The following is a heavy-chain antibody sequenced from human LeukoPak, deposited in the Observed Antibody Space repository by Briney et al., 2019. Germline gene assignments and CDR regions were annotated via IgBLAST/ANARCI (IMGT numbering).Heavy chain of an antibody. CDR2: IYYSGST. J-gene: IGHJ4*02. CDR3: ARTTTVDIGSLGYFAY. V-gene: IGHV4-30-4*01. CDR1: GGSISSGDYY. Sequence: SETLSLTCTVSGGSISSGDYYWSWIRQPPGKGLEWIGYIYYSGSTYYNPSLKSRVTISVDTSKNQFSLKLSSVTAADTAVYYCARTTTVDIGSLGYFAYGGQGTLVTVSS. D-gene: IGHD1-26*01.